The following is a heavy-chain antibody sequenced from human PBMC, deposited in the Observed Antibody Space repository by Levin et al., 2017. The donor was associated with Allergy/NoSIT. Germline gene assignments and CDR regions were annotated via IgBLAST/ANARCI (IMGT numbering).Heavy chain of an antibody. Sequence: GGSRRLSCSASEFSFSTHAMHWVRQAPGKGLEYVSGINSNGGITYYADSVKGRFTISRDNSNNTLYLQMSSLRTEDTAVYYCVKDRLGLLYYMDVWGKGTTVTVSS. D-gene: IGHD6-19*01. CDR1: EFSFSTHA. J-gene: IGHJ6*03. CDR3: VKDRLGLLYYMDV. V-gene: IGHV3-64D*08. CDR2: INSNGGIT.